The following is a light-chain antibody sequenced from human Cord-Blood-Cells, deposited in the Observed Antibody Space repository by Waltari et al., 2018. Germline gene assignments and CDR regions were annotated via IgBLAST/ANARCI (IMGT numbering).Light chain of an antibody. Sequence: QSALTQPASVSGSPGPSITISCTGTSSDVGGYNYASWYQQHPGKAPKLMIYDVSKQPSGVSNRFSGSKSGNTASLTISGLQAEDEADYYCSSYTSSSTWVFGGGTKLTVL. CDR3: SSYTSSSTWV. CDR2: DVS. CDR1: SSDVGGYNY. J-gene: IGLJ3*02. V-gene: IGLV2-14*01.